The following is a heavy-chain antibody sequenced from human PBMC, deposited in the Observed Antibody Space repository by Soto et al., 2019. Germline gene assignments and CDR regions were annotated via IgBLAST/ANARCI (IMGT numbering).Heavy chain of an antibody. J-gene: IGHJ6*02. CDR2: IIAIFGTA. CDR3: ASGEVRGGGDV. Sequence: QVRLVQSGAEVKKPGSSVKASCKTSGGTFSTSAISWVRQAPGQGLEWMGGIIAIFGTANYAQKFQGRVSITADKSTSTAYMELSSLTSEDTAVYYCASGEVRGGGDVWGQGTTVTVSS. V-gene: IGHV1-69*06. D-gene: IGHD3-10*01. CDR1: GGTFSTSA.